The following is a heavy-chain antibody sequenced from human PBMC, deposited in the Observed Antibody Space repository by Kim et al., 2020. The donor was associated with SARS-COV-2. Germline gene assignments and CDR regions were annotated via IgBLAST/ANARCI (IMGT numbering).Heavy chain of an antibody. D-gene: IGHD3-16*01. J-gene: IGHJ3*02. Sequence: GDTYYPGSVKGRFTNSRENAKNSLYLQMNSLRAGDTAVYYCARGRWAFDIWGQGTMVTVSS. CDR3: ARGRWAFDI. CDR2: GDT. V-gene: IGHV3-13*01.